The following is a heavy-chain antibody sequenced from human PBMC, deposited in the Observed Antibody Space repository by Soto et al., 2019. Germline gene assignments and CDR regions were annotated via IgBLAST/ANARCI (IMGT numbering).Heavy chain of an antibody. CDR1: GYTFTGYY. J-gene: IGHJ4*02. D-gene: IGHD2-15*01. Sequence: ASVKVSCKTSGYTFTGYYMHWVRQATGQGLEWMGWMNPNLGNSGYAQKFQGRVTMTRNTSIGTAYMELSSLRSEDTAVYYCARARTVVSTNDYWGQGTLVTVSS. V-gene: IGHV1-8*02. CDR2: MNPNLGNS. CDR3: ARARTVVSTNDY.